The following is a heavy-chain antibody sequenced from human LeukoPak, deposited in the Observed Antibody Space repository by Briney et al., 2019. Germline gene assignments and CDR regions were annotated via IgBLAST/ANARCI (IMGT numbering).Heavy chain of an antibody. V-gene: IGHV3-30-3*01. CDR3: ARDFTSYQLWFGEG. J-gene: IGHJ4*02. Sequence: GGSLRLSCAASGFTFSSYAMHWVRQAPGKGLEWVAVISYDGSNKYYADSVKGRFTISRDNSKNTLYLQMNSLRAEDTAVYYCARDFTSYQLWFGEGGGQGTLVTVSS. CDR2: ISYDGSNK. CDR1: GFTFSSYA. D-gene: IGHD3-10*01.